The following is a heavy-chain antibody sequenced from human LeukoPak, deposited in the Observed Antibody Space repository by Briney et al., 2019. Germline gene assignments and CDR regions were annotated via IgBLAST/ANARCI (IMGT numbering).Heavy chain of an antibody. V-gene: IGHV3-73*01. CDR3: NSGGYCTSTSCYGNY. CDR2: IRSKTNNYAT. CDR1: GFTFSGSA. J-gene: IGHJ4*02. D-gene: IGHD2-2*01. Sequence: GGSLRLSCTASGFTFSGSAMHWVRQASGKGLEWVGRIRSKTNNYATAYAASVKGRFTISRDDSKNTAYLQMNSLKAEDTAVYYCNSGGYCTSTSCYGNYWGQGTLVTVSS.